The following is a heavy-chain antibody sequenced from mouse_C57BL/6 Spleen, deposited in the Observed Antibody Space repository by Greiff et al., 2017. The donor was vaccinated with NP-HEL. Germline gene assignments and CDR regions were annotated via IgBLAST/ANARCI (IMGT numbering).Heavy chain of an antibody. V-gene: IGHV2-6-1*01. J-gene: IGHJ4*01. Sequence: VHLVESGPGLVAPSQSLSITCTVSGFSLTSYGVHWVRQPPGKGLAWLVVIWSDGSTTYNSALKSRLSISKDNSKSQVFLKMNSLQTDDTAMYYCARHDGYYVYYAMDYWGQGTSVTVSS. D-gene: IGHD2-3*01. CDR1: GFSLTSYG. CDR2: IWSDGST. CDR3: ARHDGYYVYYAMDY.